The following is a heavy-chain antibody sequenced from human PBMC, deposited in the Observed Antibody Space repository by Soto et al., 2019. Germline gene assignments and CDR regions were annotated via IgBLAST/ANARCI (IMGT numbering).Heavy chain of an antibody. V-gene: IGHV1-69*13. CDR3: ARGVGRYFDLHYYYGMDV. CDR1: GGTFSSYA. Sequence: SVKVSCKASGGTFSSYAFNWVRQAPGQGLEWMGGIIPIFATASNAQKFQGRVTITADESTSTAYMELSRLRSADTAVYYCARGVGRYFDLHYYYGMDVWGQGTTVTVSS. CDR2: IIPIFATA. J-gene: IGHJ6*02. D-gene: IGHD3-9*01.